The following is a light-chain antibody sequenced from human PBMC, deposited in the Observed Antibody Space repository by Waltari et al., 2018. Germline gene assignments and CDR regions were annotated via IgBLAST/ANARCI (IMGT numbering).Light chain of an antibody. CDR1: QSLLHGNGLNY. V-gene: IGKV2-28*01. CDR2: LGS. CDR3: MQALQTPFI. Sequence: DIVMTQSPLSLPVTPGEPASISCSSSQSLLHGNGLNYSDWYLQKPGQSPQLLIYLGSNRASGVPDRISGSGSGTDFTLKISRVEADDVGVYYCMQALQTPFIFGPGTKLDVK. J-gene: IGKJ3*01.